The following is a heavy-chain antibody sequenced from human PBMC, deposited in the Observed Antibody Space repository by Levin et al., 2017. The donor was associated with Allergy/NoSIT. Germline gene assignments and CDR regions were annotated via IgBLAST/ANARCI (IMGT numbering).Heavy chain of an antibody. CDR3: ANVPYSRRFDH. J-gene: IGHJ4*02. Sequence: LSLTCAASGFTFRTYDMAWVRQAPGKGLEWVASVSRSGDNTYYTDSLKGRFTISRDNSNYMVYLQMNSLRAEDTAVYFCANVPYSRRFDHWGQGTLVTVSS. CDR2: VSRSGDNT. V-gene: IGHV3-23*01. CDR1: GFTFRTYD. D-gene: IGHD2-21*01.